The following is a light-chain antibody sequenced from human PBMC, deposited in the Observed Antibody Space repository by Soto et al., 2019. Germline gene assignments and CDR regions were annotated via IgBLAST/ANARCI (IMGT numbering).Light chain of an antibody. CDR3: QQLLSYPIT. J-gene: IGKJ5*01. V-gene: IGKV1-9*01. CDR1: HGISSY. CDR2: AAS. Sequence: DIQLTQSPSFLSASVGDRVTITCRASHGISSYLAWYQQKPGKAPKLLIYAASTLQSGVPLRFRGSGSGTSVTRTISSLHPEDFATYYCQQLLSYPITFGQGTRLEIK.